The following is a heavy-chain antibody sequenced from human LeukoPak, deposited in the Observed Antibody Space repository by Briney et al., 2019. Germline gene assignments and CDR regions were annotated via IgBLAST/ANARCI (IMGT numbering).Heavy chain of an antibody. J-gene: IGHJ5*02. CDR3: ARDVTMVRGYNWFDP. D-gene: IGHD3-10*01. CDR2: ISGSGGST. Sequence: GGSLRLSCAASGFTFSSYGMSWVRQAPGKGLEWVSAISGSGGSTYYADSVKGRFTISRDNSKNTLYLQMNSLRAEDTAVYYCARDVTMVRGYNWFDPWGQGTLVTVSS. CDR1: GFTFSSYG. V-gene: IGHV3-23*01.